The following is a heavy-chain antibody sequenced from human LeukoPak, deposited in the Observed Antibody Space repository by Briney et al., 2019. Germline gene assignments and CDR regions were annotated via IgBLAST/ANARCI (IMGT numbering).Heavy chain of an antibody. CDR3: ARDGGLLATGEVDY. Sequence: ASVKVSCKASGYTFTSYGISWVRQAPGQGLEWMGWISAYNGNTNYAQRLQGRVTMTTDTSTSIAYMELRSLRSDDTAVYYCARDGGLLATGEVDYWGQGTLVTVSS. CDR1: GYTFTSYG. V-gene: IGHV1-18*01. J-gene: IGHJ4*02. D-gene: IGHD7-27*01. CDR2: ISAYNGNT.